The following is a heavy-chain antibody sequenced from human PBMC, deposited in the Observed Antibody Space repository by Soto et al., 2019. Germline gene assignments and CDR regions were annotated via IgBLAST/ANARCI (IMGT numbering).Heavy chain of an antibody. Sequence: QVQLQESGPGLVKPSETLSLTCTVSGGSVSIGSYYWSWIRHPPGKGLEWIGYIYYSGSTNYNPSLKSRVTISVDTSKNQFSLKLSSVTAADTAVYYCARASRIVGDTKRYFDYWGQGTLVTVSS. CDR1: GGSVSIGSYY. CDR3: ARASRIVGDTKRYFDY. V-gene: IGHV4-61*01. D-gene: IGHD1-26*01. CDR2: IYYSGST. J-gene: IGHJ4*02.